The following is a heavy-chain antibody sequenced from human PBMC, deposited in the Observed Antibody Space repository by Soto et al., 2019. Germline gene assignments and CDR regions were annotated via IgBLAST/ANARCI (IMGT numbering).Heavy chain of an antibody. CDR1: GGTFSSYA. CDR2: IIPIFGTA. Sequence: GASVKVSCKASGGTFSSYAISWVRQAPGQGLEWMGGIIPIFGTANYAQKFQGRVTITADESTSTAYMELSSLRSEDTAVYYCARGGYSGYDYDWFDPWGQGTLVTVSS. V-gene: IGHV1-69*13. J-gene: IGHJ5*02. D-gene: IGHD5-12*01. CDR3: ARGGYSGYDYDWFDP.